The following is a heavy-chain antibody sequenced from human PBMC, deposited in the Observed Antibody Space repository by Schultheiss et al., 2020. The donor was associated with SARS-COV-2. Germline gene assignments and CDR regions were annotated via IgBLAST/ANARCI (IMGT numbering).Heavy chain of an antibody. CDR3: ARRVGSSSWYGYYYYMDV. V-gene: IGHV4-61*08. CDR2: IYYSGST. J-gene: IGHJ6*03. CDR1: GGSISSGGYY. Sequence: SQTLSLTCTVSGGSISSGGYYWSWIRQHPGKGLEWIGYIYYSGSTNYNPSLKSRVTISVDTSKNQFSLKLSSVTAADTAVYYCARRVGSSSWYGYYYYMDVWGKGTTVTVS. D-gene: IGHD6-13*01.